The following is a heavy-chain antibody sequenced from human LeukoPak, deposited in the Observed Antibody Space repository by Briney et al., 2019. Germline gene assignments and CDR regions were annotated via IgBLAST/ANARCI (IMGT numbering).Heavy chain of an antibody. V-gene: IGHV3-23*01. CDR2: ISGSGGSGGRT. Sequence: GGSLRLSCAASGFTFSDYAMHWVRQAPGKGLEWVSGISGSGGSGGRTYYADSVKGRFTISRDNSKNTLYVQMNSLRAEDTAVYYCAKTGGGKGDYWGQGTLVTVSS. CDR3: AKTGGGKGDY. CDR1: GFTFSDYA. J-gene: IGHJ4*02. D-gene: IGHD4-23*01.